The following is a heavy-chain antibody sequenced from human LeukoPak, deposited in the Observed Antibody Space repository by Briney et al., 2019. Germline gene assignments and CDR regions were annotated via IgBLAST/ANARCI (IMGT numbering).Heavy chain of an antibody. J-gene: IGHJ4*02. Sequence: GGSLRLSCAASGFTFSSYAMTWVRQAPGKGLEWVSTISGSAGSTYYADSVKGRFTISRDNSKNTLYMQMNSLRAEDTALYYCAKEALLGSYYHSSGYTHWGQGTLVAVSS. CDR2: ISGSAGST. V-gene: IGHV3-23*01. CDR1: GFTFSSYA. D-gene: IGHD3-22*01. CDR3: AKEALLGSYYHSSGYTH.